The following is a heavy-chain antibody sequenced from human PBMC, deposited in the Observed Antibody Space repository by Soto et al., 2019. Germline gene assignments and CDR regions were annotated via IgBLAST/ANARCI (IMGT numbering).Heavy chain of an antibody. CDR2: IIPIFGTA. D-gene: IGHD3-3*01. CDR3: ARFWEYDFWSCYYNGSRQDYHYGMDV. Sequence: SVKVSCKASGGTFSSNAISWVRQAPGQGLEWMGGIIPIFGTANYAQKFQGRVTITADESTSTAYMELSSLRSEDTAVYYCARFWEYDFWSCYYNGSRQDYHYGMDVWGQGTTVTVS. V-gene: IGHV1-69*13. J-gene: IGHJ6*01. CDR1: GGTFSSNA.